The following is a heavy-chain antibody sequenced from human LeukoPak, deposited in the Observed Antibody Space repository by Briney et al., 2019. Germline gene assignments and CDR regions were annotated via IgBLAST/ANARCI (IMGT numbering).Heavy chain of an antibody. CDR3: ARDGLWFGESPDDAFDI. Sequence: SETLSLTCTVSGGSISSGGYYWSWIRQPPGKGLEWIGCIYHSGSTYYNPSLKSRVTISVDRSKNQFSLKLSSVTAADTAVYYCARDGLWFGESPDDAFDIWGQGTMVTVSS. D-gene: IGHD3-10*01. CDR2: IYHSGST. V-gene: IGHV4-30-2*01. J-gene: IGHJ3*02. CDR1: GGSISSGGYY.